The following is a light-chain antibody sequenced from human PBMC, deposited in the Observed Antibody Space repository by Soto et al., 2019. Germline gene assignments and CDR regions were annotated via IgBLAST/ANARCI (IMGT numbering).Light chain of an antibody. J-gene: IGKJ1*01. CDR1: QSVSSSY. CDR2: GAS. Sequence: EIVLTQSPGTLSLSPGERATLSCRASQSVSSSYLAWYQQKPGQAPRLLIYGASSRATGIPDRFSGSGSGTYVSLTISSLEPEDLAVSYSHQYGSSPPWTFGQGTKVEIK. CDR3: HQYGSSPPWT. V-gene: IGKV3-20*01.